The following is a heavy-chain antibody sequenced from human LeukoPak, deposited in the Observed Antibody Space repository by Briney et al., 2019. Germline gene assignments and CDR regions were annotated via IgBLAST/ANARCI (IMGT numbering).Heavy chain of an antibody. CDR3: ARDRFYDILTGYNWFDP. V-gene: IGHV1-2*02. CDR1: GGTFSSYA. Sequence: ASVKVSCNASGGTFSSYAISWVRQAPGQGLEWMGWINPNSGGTNYAQKFQGRVTMTRDTSISTAYMELSRLRSDDTAVYYCARDRFYDILTGYNWFDPWGQGTLVTVS. J-gene: IGHJ5*02. D-gene: IGHD3-9*01. CDR2: INPNSGGT.